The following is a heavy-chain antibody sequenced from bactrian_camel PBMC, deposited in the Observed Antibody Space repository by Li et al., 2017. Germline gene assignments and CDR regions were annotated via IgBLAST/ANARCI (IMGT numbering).Heavy chain of an antibody. Sequence: HVQLVESGGGLVQPGESLRLSCEASGYSYSDVCMGWYRQAPGKEREGVAAIDGYGSTHYADSVKGRFTISRDNTKNTVYLELNNLRTEDMAMYYCSSWFEAWGQGTQVTVS. CDR3: SSWFEA. CDR1: GYSYSDVC. J-gene: IGHJ6*01. CDR2: IDGYGST. V-gene: IGHV3S53*01. D-gene: IGHD6*01.